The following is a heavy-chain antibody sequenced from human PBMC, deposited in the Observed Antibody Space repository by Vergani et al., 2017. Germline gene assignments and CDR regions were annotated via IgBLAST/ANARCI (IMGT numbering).Heavy chain of an antibody. J-gene: IGHJ4*02. V-gene: IGHV1-18*01. D-gene: IGHD3-9*01. CDR1: GYTFTSYG. Sequence: QVQLVQSGAEVKKPGASVKVSCKASGYTFTSYGISWVRQAPGQGLEWMGWISAYNGNTNYAQKLQDRVTMTTDTSTSTAYMELRSRRSEDTAVYYCARVRYDILTGYAREHYFDYWGQGTLVTVSS. CDR2: ISAYNGNT. CDR3: ARVRYDILTGYAREHYFDY.